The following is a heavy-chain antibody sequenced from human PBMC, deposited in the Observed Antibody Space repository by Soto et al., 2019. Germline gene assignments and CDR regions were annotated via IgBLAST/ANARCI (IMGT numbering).Heavy chain of an antibody. CDR2: IRTSNGDT. Sequence: QVQLVQSGGEVKKPGASVKVSCKASAYTFTIYGITWVRQAPGQGPEWMGWIRTSNGDTKYARNFQGRVTMTTDTSTNTVFVDLRSLTYDDTAVYYCATALGTSGWFDYWGQGTLVTVSS. D-gene: IGHD6-25*01. J-gene: IGHJ4*02. CDR3: ATALGTSGWFDY. V-gene: IGHV1-18*01. CDR1: AYTFTIYG.